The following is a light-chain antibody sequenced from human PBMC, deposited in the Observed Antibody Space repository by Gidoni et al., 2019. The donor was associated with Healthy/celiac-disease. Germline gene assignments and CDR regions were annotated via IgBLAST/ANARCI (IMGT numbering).Light chain of an antibody. V-gene: IGKV3-11*01. CDR2: DAS. Sequence: EIVLTQSPATLSVSPGERATLSCRASQSVSSYLAWYQQKPGQAPRLLIYDASNRATGIPARFSGSGSGTDFTLTISSLEPEDFAVYYCQQRSNWRGTFGQGTKVEIK. CDR3: QQRSNWRGT. CDR1: QSVSSY. J-gene: IGKJ1*01.